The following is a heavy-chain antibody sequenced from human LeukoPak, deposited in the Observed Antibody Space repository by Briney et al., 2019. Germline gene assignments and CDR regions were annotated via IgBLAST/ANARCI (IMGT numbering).Heavy chain of an antibody. CDR1: GGSFSGYY. CDR3: ARGSGYYYYGMDV. CDR2: INHSGST. D-gene: IGHD6-25*01. Sequence: SETLSLTCAVYGGSFSGYYWSWIRQPPGKGLEWIGEINHSGSTNYNPSLKSRVTISVDTSKNQFSLKLSSVTAADTAVYYCARGSGYYYYGMDVWGQGTTVTVSS. V-gene: IGHV4-34*01. J-gene: IGHJ6*02.